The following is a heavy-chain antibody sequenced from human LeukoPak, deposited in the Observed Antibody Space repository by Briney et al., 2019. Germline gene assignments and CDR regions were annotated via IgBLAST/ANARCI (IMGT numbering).Heavy chain of an antibody. V-gene: IGHV3-64*01. D-gene: IGHD4-17*01. CDR1: GFTFSSYA. Sequence: PGGSLRLSCAASGFTFSSYAMSWVRQAPGKGLEYVSAISSNGGSTYYANSVKGRFTISRDNSKNTLYLQMNSLRAEDTAVYYCARVHYGDFDYWGQGTLVTVSS. CDR3: ARVHYGDFDY. J-gene: IGHJ4*02. CDR2: ISSNGGST.